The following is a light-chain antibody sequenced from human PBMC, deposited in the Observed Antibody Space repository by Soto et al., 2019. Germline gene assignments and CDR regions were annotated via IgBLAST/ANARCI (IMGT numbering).Light chain of an antibody. CDR2: KVS. V-gene: IGKV2-30*01. Sequence: DVVMTQSPLTLPVTLGQPASISCKSSQSLVYSDGNTYLNWFQQRPGQSPRRLIHKVSNRDSGVPDRFSGSGSGTDFTLKISGVEAEDVGVYYCMQGSHWPLTIGGGTKVEIK. CDR1: QSLVYSDGNTY. J-gene: IGKJ4*01. CDR3: MQGSHWPLT.